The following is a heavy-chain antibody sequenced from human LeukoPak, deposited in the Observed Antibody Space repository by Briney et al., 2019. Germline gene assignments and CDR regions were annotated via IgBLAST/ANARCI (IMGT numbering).Heavy chain of an antibody. J-gene: IGHJ4*02. CDR3: ARDDSILGYSYGYGY. D-gene: IGHD5-18*01. Sequence: GGSLRLSCAASGFTFSSYGMHWVRQAPGKGLEWVAVISYDGSNKYYADSVKGRFTISRDNSKNTLYLQMNSLRAEDTAVYCCARDDSILGYSYGYGYWGQGTLVTVSS. CDR1: GFTFSSYG. CDR2: ISYDGSNK. V-gene: IGHV3-30*03.